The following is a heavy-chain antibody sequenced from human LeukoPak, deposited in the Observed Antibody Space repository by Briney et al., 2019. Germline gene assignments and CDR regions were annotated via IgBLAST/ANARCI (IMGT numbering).Heavy chain of an antibody. CDR1: GFDFNIYE. CDR3: ARDSLHNYGGTGYGYYFDY. CDR2: ISSSGSLV. V-gene: IGHV3-48*03. D-gene: IGHD4/OR15-4a*01. J-gene: IGHJ4*02. Sequence: GGSLRLSCAASGFDFNIYEMIWVRQAPGKEPEWISYISSSGSLVYYADSVKGRFTVSRDNAQKSLFLQMNGLRVEDTAMYYCARDSLHNYGGTGYGYYFDYWGQGTPVTVSS.